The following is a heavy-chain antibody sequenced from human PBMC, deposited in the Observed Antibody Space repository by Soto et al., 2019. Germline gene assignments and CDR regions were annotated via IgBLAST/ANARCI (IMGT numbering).Heavy chain of an antibody. CDR2: IGWNSVNR. CDR1: GFSFDDYA. Sequence: DVHLVESGGGLVQPGRSLRLSCGASGFSFDDYAMHCVRQAQGKGLEWVASIGWNSVNRDYADSVKGRFTISRDNAKNSLYLQMNSLRAEDTALYYCAKDVSGWSAGESPFPVDHWGQGTLVTVSS. V-gene: IGHV3-9*01. D-gene: IGHD3-10*01. J-gene: IGHJ4*02. CDR3: AKDVSGWSAGESPFPVDH.